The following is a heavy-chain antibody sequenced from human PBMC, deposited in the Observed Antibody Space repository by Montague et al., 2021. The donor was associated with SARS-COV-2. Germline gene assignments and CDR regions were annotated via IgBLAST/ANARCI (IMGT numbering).Heavy chain of an antibody. J-gene: IGHJ4*02. CDR2: IYYTGST. CDR3: AGAQTTCFIANCVNYFDY. V-gene: IGHV4-59*01. D-gene: IGHD2-2*01. CDR1: GGSISGYY. Sequence: SETLSLTCTVSGGSISGYYWTWMRQPPGKGLEWLGHIYYTGSTKYNPSLKSRVTISIDTPKNQFSLKLRSVTAADTAVYFCAGAQTTCFIANCVNYFDYWGQGALVTVS.